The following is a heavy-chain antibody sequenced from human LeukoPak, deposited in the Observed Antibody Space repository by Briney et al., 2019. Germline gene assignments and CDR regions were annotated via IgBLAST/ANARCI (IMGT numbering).Heavy chain of an antibody. Sequence: SETLSLTCTVSSGSVTNYYWSWIRQPPGKTLEWIGFIHYSGSTNYNPSLTSRVTISVDTSKNQFSLNLSSMTAADTAVYYCARVRSSISLSPWYFDLWGRGTLVTVSS. CDR1: SGSVTNYY. D-gene: IGHD6-13*01. CDR2: IHYSGST. CDR3: ARVRSSISLSPWYFDL. J-gene: IGHJ2*01. V-gene: IGHV4-59*02.